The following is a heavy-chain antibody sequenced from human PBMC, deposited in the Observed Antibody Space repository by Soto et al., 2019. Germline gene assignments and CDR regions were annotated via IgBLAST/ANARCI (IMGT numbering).Heavy chain of an antibody. Sequence: QVQLQESGPGLVKPSQTLSLTCTVSGGSFSSGDSYWGWIRHPQGKGLGWIGYIYYSGSTYYNPSLKSRVTISVDTSKNQFSLKLSSVTAADTAVYYCARDGSRYCSSTSCPNWFDPWGQGTLVTVSS. V-gene: IGHV4-30-4*01. CDR3: ARDGSRYCSSTSCPNWFDP. J-gene: IGHJ5*02. CDR2: IYYSGST. CDR1: GGSFSSGDSY. D-gene: IGHD2-2*01.